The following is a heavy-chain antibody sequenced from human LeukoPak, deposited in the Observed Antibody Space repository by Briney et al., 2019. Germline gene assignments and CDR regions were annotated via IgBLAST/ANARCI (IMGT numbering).Heavy chain of an antibody. CDR2: IRYDGNNK. Sequence: GGSLRLSCGASGFTFSNYGMLWVRQAPGKGLDWVAFIRYDGNNKLYADSVKGRFTISRDNSKNTLYLHINGLRAEDTAVYYCVKDNPLDYWGQGTLVIVSS. D-gene: IGHD1-14*01. J-gene: IGHJ4*02. CDR1: GFTFSNYG. CDR3: VKDNPLDY. V-gene: IGHV3-30*02.